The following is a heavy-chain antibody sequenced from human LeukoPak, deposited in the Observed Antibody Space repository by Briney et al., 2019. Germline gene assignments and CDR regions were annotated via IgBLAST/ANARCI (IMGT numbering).Heavy chain of an antibody. D-gene: IGHD3-9*01. CDR3: ARGRYDILTGYPALDY. CDR1: GASITSYY. V-gene: IGHV4-34*01. Sequence: SETLSLTCTVSGASITSYYWSWIRQPPGKGLEWIGEINHSGSTNYNPSLKSRVTISVDTSKNQFSLKLSSVTAADTAVYYCARGRYDILTGYPALDYWGQGTLVTVSS. J-gene: IGHJ4*02. CDR2: INHSGST.